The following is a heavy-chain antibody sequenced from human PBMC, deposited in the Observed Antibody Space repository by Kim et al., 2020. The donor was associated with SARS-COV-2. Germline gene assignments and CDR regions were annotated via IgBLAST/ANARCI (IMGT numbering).Heavy chain of an antibody. J-gene: IGHJ6*02. D-gene: IGHD1-26*01. CDR2: ISSSGSTI. V-gene: IGHV3-48*03. CDR1: GFTFSSYE. Sequence: GGSLRLSCAASGFTFSSYEMNWVRQAPGKGLEWVSYISSSGSTIYYADSVKGRFTISRDNAKNSLYLQMNSLRAEDTAVYYCARVGAIVMDVWGQGTTVTVSS. CDR3: ARVGAIVMDV.